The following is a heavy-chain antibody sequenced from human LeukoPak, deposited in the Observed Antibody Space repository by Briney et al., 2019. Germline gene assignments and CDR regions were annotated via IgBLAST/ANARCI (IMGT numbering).Heavy chain of an antibody. CDR3: ARLITGSYWYFDL. V-gene: IGHV4-38-2*01. CDR2: IYHSGST. D-gene: IGHD1-20*01. CDR1: GYSISSGYY. J-gene: IGHJ2*01. Sequence: PSETLSLTCALSGYSISSGYYWGWIRQPPGKGLEWIGSIYHSGSTYYNPSLKSRVTISVDTSKNQFSLKLSSVTAADTAVYYCARLITGSYWYFDLWGRGTLVTVSS.